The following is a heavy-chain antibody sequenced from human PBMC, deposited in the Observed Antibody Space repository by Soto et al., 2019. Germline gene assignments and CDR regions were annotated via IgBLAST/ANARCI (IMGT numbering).Heavy chain of an antibody. CDR2: VDYSGNT. V-gene: IGHV4-61*01. J-gene: IGHJ4*01. D-gene: IGHD4-17*01. CDR1: GGSVSSKSCS. Sequence: SETLSLTCSVSGGSVSSKSCSWSWIRPAPGKKRKWIEYVDYSGNTNYNTSLKSRVTRSVDLSKNQFSLRLSTVTTADTALYDCARTTAVANALRWKYLFDYWGQGTLVTVSS. CDR3: ARTTAVANALRWKYLFDY.